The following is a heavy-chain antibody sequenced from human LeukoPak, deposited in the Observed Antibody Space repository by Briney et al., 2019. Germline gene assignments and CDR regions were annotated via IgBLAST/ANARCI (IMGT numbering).Heavy chain of an antibody. V-gene: IGHV4-59*01. CDR2: VSYSGST. D-gene: IGHD5-18*01. CDR1: GGSISSYY. Sequence: SETLSLTCTVSGGSISSYYWSWVRQPPGKGLEWIGYVSYSGSTDYNPSLKSRVIISIDTSKNQFSLRLSSVTAADTAVYYCARENDRYGRIDYWGQGTLVTVSS. CDR3: ARENDRYGRIDY. J-gene: IGHJ4*02.